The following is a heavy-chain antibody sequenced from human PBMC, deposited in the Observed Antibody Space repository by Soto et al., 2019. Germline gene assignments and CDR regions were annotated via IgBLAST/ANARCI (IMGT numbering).Heavy chain of an antibody. CDR3: ARERSYGMDV. V-gene: IGHV1-69*01. Sequence: VKVSFHACVGTFGSCASSWVRQAPGQGLEWMGGIIPIFCTANYAQKFQGRVTITADESTSTAYMELSSLRSEDTAVYYCARERSYGMDVWGQGPTVTVSS. CDR2: IIPIFCTA. CDR1: VGTFGSCA. J-gene: IGHJ6*02.